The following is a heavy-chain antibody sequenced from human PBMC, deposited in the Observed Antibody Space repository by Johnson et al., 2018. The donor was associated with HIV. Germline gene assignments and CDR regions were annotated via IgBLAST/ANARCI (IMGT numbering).Heavy chain of an antibody. V-gene: IGHV3-13*01. CDR3: AKDTGGSIGSDACDF. Sequence: VQLVESGGGLVQPGGSLRLSCAASGFAFSTYDMHWVRQVPGKGLQWVAAIGTKADTYYPASVKGRFTISRENAKNSLYLQMTSLRNEGAAVYHCAKDTGGSIGSDACDFLGLGALVTVAS. D-gene: IGHD2-8*02. J-gene: IGHJ3*01. CDR2: IGTKADT. CDR1: GFAFSTYD.